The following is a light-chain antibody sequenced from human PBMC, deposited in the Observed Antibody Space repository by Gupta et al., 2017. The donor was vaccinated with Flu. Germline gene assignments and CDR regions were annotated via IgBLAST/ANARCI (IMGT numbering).Light chain of an antibody. CDR3: KTWDRDTGV. CDR1: KLGKYY. V-gene: IGLV3-1*01. CDR2: QDT. J-gene: IGLJ2*01. Sequence: SPGQTANIVGSGNKLGKYYVPWCQQTPGQSPILVIYQDTERPSGIPERFSGSNSGNTATLTISGNQAMDGADFYCKTWDRDTGVFGGGTKLTVL.